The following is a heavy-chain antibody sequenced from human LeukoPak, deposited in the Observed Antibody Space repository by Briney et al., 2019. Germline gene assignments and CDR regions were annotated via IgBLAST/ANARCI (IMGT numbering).Heavy chain of an antibody. D-gene: IGHD2-15*01. CDR3: ARILGGGPTGAFDI. CDR2: INHSGST. J-gene: IGHJ3*02. V-gene: IGHV4-34*01. CDR1: GGSFSGYY. Sequence: PSETPSLTCAVYGGSFSGYYWSWIRQPPGKGLEWIGEINHSGSTNYNPSLKSRVTISVDTSKNQFSLKLSSVTAADTAVYYCARILGGGPTGAFDIWGQGTMVTVSS.